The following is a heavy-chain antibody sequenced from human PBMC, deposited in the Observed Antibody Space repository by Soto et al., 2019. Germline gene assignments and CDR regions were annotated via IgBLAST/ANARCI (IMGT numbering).Heavy chain of an antibody. Sequence: QVQLQQWGAGLLKPSETLSLTCAVYGGSLSGNFWSWIRQTPGKGLEWIAEINPRGNTNYNPSLKGRVARSVDTSKSQFSLKLNSVTAADTAVYYCARGEFGVNYCSGTSSYGAFDFWGQGTMVTVSS. V-gene: IGHV4-34*01. CDR2: INPRGNT. CDR3: ARGEFGVNYCSGTSSYGAFDF. D-gene: IGHD2-2*01. J-gene: IGHJ3*01. CDR1: GGSLSGNF.